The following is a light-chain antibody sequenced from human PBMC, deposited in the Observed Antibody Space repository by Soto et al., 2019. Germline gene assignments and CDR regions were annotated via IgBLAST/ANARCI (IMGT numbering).Light chain of an antibody. CDR1: SSDIGYHNR. J-gene: IGLJ3*02. CDR2: EVS. V-gene: IGLV2-18*02. CDR3: SSFASSATLV. Sequence: QSALTQPPSVSGSPGQSVTISCTGTSSDIGYHNRVSRYQQPPGTAPKLMIYEVSTRYSGVPDRFSGSKSGNTASLTISGLHAEDEADYYCSSFASSATLVFGGGTKLTVL.